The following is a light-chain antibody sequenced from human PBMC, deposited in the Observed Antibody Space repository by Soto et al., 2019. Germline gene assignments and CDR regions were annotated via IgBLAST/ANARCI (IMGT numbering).Light chain of an antibody. CDR3: HQYGSSPRA. CDR1: QTLRSGY. J-gene: IGKJ1*01. Sequence: EIVFTQSPSTPSFFPGDRATLSLRASQTLRSGYLAWYQHKPGQPPRLLIYDVSSRTPGTPDRFSGSGSGTDFALTISRLEPEGFAVYYCHQYGSSPRAFGQGTKVDIK. CDR2: DVS. V-gene: IGKV3-20*01.